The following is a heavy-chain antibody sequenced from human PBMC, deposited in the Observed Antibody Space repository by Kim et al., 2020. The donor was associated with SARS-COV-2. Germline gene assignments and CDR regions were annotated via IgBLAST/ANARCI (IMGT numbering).Heavy chain of an antibody. J-gene: IGHJ6*02. Sequence: GRFTISRDNAKNSLYLQMNSLRAEDTAVYYCARDGYSSSWSPNNYYGMDVWGQGTTVTVSS. V-gene: IGHV3-11*04. D-gene: IGHD6-13*01. CDR3: ARDGYSSSWSPNNYYGMDV.